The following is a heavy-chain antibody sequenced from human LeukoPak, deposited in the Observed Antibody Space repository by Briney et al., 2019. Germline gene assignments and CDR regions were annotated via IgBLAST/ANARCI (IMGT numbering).Heavy chain of an antibody. J-gene: IGHJ4*02. CDR2: INPNSGGT. Sequence: ASVKVSCKASGYTFTGYYMHWVRQAPGQGLEWMGWINPNSGGTNYAQKFQGRVTMTRDTSISTAYMELSRLRSEETAVYSCCYDSSGYYYNYFDYWGKGTLVTVSS. V-gene: IGHV1-2*02. D-gene: IGHD3-22*01. CDR3: CYDSSGYYYNYFDY. CDR1: GYTFTGYY.